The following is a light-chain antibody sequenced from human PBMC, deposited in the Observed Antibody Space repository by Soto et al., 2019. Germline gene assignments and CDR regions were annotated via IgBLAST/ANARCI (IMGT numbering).Light chain of an antibody. CDR2: EVS. CDR3: SPYTSGRTVV. Sequence: QSALTQPASVSGSPGQSITISCTGTSSDVGGYNYVSWYQQHPGKAPKLMIFEVSNRPSGVSNRFSASKSGDTASLTISGLEDEEEDAYYCSPYTSGRTVVFGGGTKLTVL. V-gene: IGLV2-14*01. J-gene: IGLJ2*01. CDR1: SSDVGGYNY.